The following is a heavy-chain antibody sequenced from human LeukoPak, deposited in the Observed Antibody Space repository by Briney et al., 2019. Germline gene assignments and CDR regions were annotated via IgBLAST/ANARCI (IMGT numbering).Heavy chain of an antibody. CDR2: ISSSGTTK. D-gene: IGHD5-18*01. Sequence: PGGSLRLSCAASGFTFSDYYMSWIRQTPGKGLEWVSYISSSGTTKEYADSVKGRFTISRDNAKDSLYLQMNSLGAEDTAVYYCAKGHTYGMIWGQGTLVTVSS. J-gene: IGHJ4*02. CDR3: AKGHTYGMI. V-gene: IGHV3-11*01. CDR1: GFTFSDYY.